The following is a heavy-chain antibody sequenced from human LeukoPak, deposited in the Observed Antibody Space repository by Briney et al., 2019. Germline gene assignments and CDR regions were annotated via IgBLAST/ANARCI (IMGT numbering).Heavy chain of an antibody. D-gene: IGHD6-13*01. CDR3: AREGAEGVAVAGPYYCDH. V-gene: IGHV3-30-3*01. CDR1: GFTFSSYA. J-gene: IGHJ4*02. CDR2: ISYDGSNK. Sequence: GRSLRLSCAASGFTFSSYAMHWVRQAPGRGLEWVAVISYDGSNKYYADSVTGRFTISRDNSRNTVYLQLNSLRAEDTAVYYCAREGAEGVAVAGPYYCDHWGQGTLVTVS.